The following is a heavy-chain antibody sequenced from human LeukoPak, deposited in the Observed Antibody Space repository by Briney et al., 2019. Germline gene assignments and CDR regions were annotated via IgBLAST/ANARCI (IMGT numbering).Heavy chain of an antibody. CDR2: IYYSGST. D-gene: IGHD3-10*01. CDR3: ARVGEWLGQNQLYNWFDP. Sequence: SETLSLTCAVYGGSLSGYYWSWIRQPPGKGLEWIGYIYYSGSTNYNPSLKSRVTISVDTSKNQFSLKLSSVTAADTAVYYCARVGEWLGQNQLYNWFDPWGQGTLVTVSS. V-gene: IGHV4-59*01. J-gene: IGHJ5*02. CDR1: GGSLSGYY.